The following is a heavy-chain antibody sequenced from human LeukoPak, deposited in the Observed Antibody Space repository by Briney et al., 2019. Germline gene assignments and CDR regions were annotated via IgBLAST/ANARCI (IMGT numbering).Heavy chain of an antibody. CDR3: ARKPPNYDFWSGSHYYYYMDV. Sequence: NSSETLSLTCAVYGGSFSGYYWSWIRQPPGKGLEWIGEINHSGSTNYNPSLKSRVTISVDTSKNQFSLTLSSVTAADTAVYYCARKPPNYDFWSGSHYYYYMDVWGKGTTVTVFS. D-gene: IGHD3-3*01. J-gene: IGHJ6*03. V-gene: IGHV4-34*01. CDR2: INHSGST. CDR1: GGSFSGYY.